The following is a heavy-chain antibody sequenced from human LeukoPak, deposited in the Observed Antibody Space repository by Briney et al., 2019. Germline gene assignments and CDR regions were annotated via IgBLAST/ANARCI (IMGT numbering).Heavy chain of an antibody. Sequence: GGSLRLSCAVSGIPFISFWMSWVRQAPGKGLEWVAAIKEDGSEKNYVDSVKGRFTISRDNAKNSLFLQMNILRPEDTARYYCVRDRSRLIYWGQGTQVTVSS. CDR3: VRDRSRLIY. V-gene: IGHV3-7*01. J-gene: IGHJ4*02. CDR2: IKEDGSEK. CDR1: GIPFISFW. D-gene: IGHD2-21*01.